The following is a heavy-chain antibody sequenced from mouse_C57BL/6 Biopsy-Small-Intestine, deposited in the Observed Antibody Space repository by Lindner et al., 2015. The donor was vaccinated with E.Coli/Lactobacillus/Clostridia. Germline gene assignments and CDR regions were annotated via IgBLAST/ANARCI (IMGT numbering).Heavy chain of an antibody. D-gene: IGHD1-1*01. Sequence: VQLQESGAELARPGASVKLSCKASGYTFTSYGISWVKQRTGQGLEWIGEILPGSGSTNYNEKFKGKATFTADTSSNTAYMQLSSLTTEDSAIYYCARMELRNYYAMDYWGQGTSVTVSS. V-gene: IGHV1-81*01. J-gene: IGHJ4*01. CDR2: ILPGSGST. CDR3: ARMELRNYYAMDY. CDR1: GYTFTSYG.